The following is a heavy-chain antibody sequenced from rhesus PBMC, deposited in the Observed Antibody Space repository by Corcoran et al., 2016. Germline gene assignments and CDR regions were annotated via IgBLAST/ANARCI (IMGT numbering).Heavy chain of an antibody. V-gene: IGHV3-54*02. J-gene: IGHJ6*01. CDR3: VRGFYGLDS. CDR2: ISFDEGRN. CDR1: GFTFSTYG. Sequence: EVQLVESGGGLVQPGGSLRLSCEASGFTFSTYGIHWVRQAPGKGLEWVAVISFDEGRNYYADSMKDRFTISRDKSKNMVYLQMNNLKLEYTAVYYCVRGFYGLDSWGQGVVVTVSS.